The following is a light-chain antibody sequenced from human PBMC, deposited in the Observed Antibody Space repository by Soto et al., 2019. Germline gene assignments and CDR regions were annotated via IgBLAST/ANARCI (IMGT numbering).Light chain of an antibody. CDR3: QQYFTTPQT. J-gene: IGKJ2*01. CDR2: WAS. V-gene: IGKV4-1*01. Sequence: DIVMTQSPGSLAVSLGETATINCKSSQSVFKGSNSKNLLAWLQQKPGQPPKVLIYWASSRESGVPDRFRGSGSGTDFTLTISNLQADDVAVYYCQQYFTTPQTFGQGTKVEIK. CDR1: QSVFKGSNSKNL.